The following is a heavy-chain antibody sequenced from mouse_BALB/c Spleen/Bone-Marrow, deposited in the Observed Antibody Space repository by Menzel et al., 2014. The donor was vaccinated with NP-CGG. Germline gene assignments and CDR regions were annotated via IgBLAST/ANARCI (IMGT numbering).Heavy chain of an antibody. CDR2: IYPGDGST. Sequence: QVQLKQSGPELVKLGASVKMSCKASGYTFTSYYIHWVKQRPGQGLEWIGWIYPGDGSTKYNEKFKGKTTLTADKSSSTAYMLLSSLTSEDSAIYFCAREAYYDYDEGFAYWGQGTLVTVSA. CDR1: GYTFTSYY. V-gene: IGHV1S56*01. J-gene: IGHJ3*01. CDR3: AREAYYDYDEGFAY. D-gene: IGHD2-4*01.